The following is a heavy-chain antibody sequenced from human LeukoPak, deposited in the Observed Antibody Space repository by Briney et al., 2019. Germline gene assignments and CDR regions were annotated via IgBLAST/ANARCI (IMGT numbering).Heavy chain of an antibody. J-gene: IGHJ4*02. V-gene: IGHV4-59*04. Sequence: SETLSLTCTVSGGSISSYYWSWIRQPPGKGPEWIGYIYYSGSTYYNPSLKSRVTISVDTSKNQFSLKLSSVTAADTAVYYCARQKDFWSGYYTDYWGQGTLVTVSS. D-gene: IGHD3-3*01. CDR3: ARQKDFWSGYYTDY. CDR1: GGSISSYY. CDR2: IYYSGST.